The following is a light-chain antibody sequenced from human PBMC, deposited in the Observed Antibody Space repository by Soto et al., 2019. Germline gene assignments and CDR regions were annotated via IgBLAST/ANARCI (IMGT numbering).Light chain of an antibody. Sequence: SAPTQPPPASGTPRERGTISFFGSSPIIGSNYVYWYQQLPGTAPKLLIYRNNQRPSGVPDRFSGSKSGTSASLAISGLRSEDEADYYCAAWDDSLSGYVFGTGTKVTVL. V-gene: IGLV1-47*01. CDR1: SPIIGSNY. CDR2: RNN. CDR3: AAWDDSLSGYV. J-gene: IGLJ1*01.